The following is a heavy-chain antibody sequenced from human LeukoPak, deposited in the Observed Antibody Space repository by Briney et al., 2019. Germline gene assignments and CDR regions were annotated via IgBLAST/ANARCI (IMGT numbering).Heavy chain of an antibody. J-gene: IGHJ3*02. CDR3: ARGDPPDILTGRGNAFDI. V-gene: IGHV4-59*08. D-gene: IGHD3-9*01. CDR1: GGSISSYY. CDR2: IYYSGST. Sequence: SETLSLTCTVSGGSISSYYWSWIRQPPGKGLERIGYIYYSGSTNYNPSLKSRVTISVDTSKNQFSLKLSSVTAADTAVYYCARGDPPDILTGRGNAFDIWGQGTMVTVSS.